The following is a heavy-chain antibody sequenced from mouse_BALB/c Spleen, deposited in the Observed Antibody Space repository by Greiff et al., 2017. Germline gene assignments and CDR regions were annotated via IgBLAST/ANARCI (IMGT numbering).Heavy chain of an antibody. J-gene: IGHJ1*01. CDR3: ARGFTTVVATDV. Sequence: VQLQQSGPELVKPGASVKISCKTSGYTFTEYTMHWVKQSHGKSLEWIGYISCYNGATSYNQKFKGKATFTVDTSSSTAYMQFNSLTSEDSAVYYCARGFTTVVATDVWGAGTTVTVSS. D-gene: IGHD1-1*01. V-gene: IGHV1S46*01. CDR1: GYTFTEYT. CDR2: ISCYNGAT.